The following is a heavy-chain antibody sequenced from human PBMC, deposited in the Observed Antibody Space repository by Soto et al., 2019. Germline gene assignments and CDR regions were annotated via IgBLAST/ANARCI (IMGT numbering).Heavy chain of an antibody. D-gene: IGHD3-3*01. CDR2: SSDSGGSP. V-gene: IGHV3-23*01. J-gene: IGHJ4*02. CDR1: GFTFSSYA. CDR3: AKVEANFGVVISPFDY. Sequence: EVQLLESGGGLVQPGGSLRLSCAASGFTFSSYAMSWVRQAPGKGLEWVSTSSDSGGSPYYADSVKGRFTIPRDNSKKSLFLQMNSLRAEDTAVYYCAKVEANFGVVISPFDYWGQGTLVTVSS.